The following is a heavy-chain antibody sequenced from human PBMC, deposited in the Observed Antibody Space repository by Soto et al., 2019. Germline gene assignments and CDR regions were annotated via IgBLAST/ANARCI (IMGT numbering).Heavy chain of an antibody. CDR1: GYTFTGYY. CDR2: INPNSGGT. J-gene: IGHJ6*02. Sequence: ASVKGSCKASGYTFTGYYMHWVRQAPGQGLEWMGWINPNSGGTNYAQKFQGWVTMTRDTSISTAYMELSRLRSDDTAVYYCARDPRGNPYYYYGMDVWGQGTTVTVSS. CDR3: ARDPRGNPYYYYGMDV. D-gene: IGHD1-1*01. V-gene: IGHV1-2*04.